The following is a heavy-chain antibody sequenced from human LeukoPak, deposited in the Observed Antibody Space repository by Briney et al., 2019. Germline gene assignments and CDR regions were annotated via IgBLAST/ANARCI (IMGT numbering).Heavy chain of an antibody. V-gene: IGHV5-51*01. D-gene: IGHD2-15*01. J-gene: IGHJ1*01. Sequence: GESLKISCKCSGYSFTTYWIGWVRQMPGKGLEWMGIIYPGDSDTRYSPSFQGQVTISADKSISTAYLQWSSLKASDTAMYYCASGRATVVVAATPFFQHWGQGTLVTVSS. CDR3: ASGRATVVVAATPFFQH. CDR1: GYSFTTYW. CDR2: IYPGDSDT.